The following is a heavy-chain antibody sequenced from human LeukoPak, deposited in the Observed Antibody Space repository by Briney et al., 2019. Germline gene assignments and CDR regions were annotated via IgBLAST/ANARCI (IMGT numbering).Heavy chain of an antibody. D-gene: IGHD3-3*01. CDR2: IYYSGST. CDR3: ARAAILGYFDY. J-gene: IGHJ4*02. CDR1: GGSISSYY. Sequence: PSETLSLTCTVSGGSISSYYWSWIRQPPGKGLEWIGYIYYSGSTNYNPSLKSRVTISVDTSKNQFSLKLSSVTAADTAVYYCARAAILGYFDYWGQGTLVTVSS. V-gene: IGHV4-59*08.